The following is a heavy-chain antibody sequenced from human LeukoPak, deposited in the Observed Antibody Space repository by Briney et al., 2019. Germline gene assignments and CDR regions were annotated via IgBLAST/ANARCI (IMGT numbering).Heavy chain of an antibody. J-gene: IGHJ6*02. D-gene: IGHD3-9*01. V-gene: IGHV1-2*06. CDR1: GYTFTDYY. Sequence: ASVKVSCKASGYTFTDYYINWVRQAPGQGLEWMGRINPNSGDTNYAQKFQGRVTMTRDTSISTAYMELSRLRSDDTAVYYCAVVEPITIYGWYVWGQGTTVTVSS. CDR3: AVVEPITIYGWYV. CDR2: INPNSGDT.